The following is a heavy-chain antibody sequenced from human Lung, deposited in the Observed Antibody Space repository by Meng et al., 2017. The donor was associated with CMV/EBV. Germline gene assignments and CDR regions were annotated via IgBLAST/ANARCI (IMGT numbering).Heavy chain of an antibody. J-gene: IGHJ4*02. Sequence: QASGGSFSCYTFSWVRQAPGQGLEWMGEIIPMFGTVTSAQKFQGRVTITADESTTTAYMDLSSLRSDDTALYFCARGSAVGAMGCDYWGQGTLVTVSS. CDR1: GGSFSCYT. CDR2: IIPMFGTV. V-gene: IGHV1-69*01. CDR3: ARGSAVGAMGCDY. D-gene: IGHD1-26*01.